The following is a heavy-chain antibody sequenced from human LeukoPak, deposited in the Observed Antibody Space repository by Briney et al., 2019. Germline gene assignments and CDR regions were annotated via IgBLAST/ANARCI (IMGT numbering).Heavy chain of an antibody. CDR1: GGSFSGYY. CDR3: ARGRIRDDYNS. J-gene: IGHJ5*02. Sequence: SETLSLTCAVYGGSFSGYYWSWIRQPPGKGLEWIGEINHSGSTNYNPSLKSRVTISVDTSKNQFSLKLSSVTAADTAVYYCARGRIRDDYNSWGQGTLVTVSS. CDR2: INHSGST. V-gene: IGHV4-34*01. D-gene: IGHD5-24*01.